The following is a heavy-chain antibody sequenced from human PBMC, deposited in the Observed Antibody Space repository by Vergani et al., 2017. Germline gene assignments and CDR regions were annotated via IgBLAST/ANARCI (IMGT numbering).Heavy chain of an antibody. CDR1: GYTFTSYY. J-gene: IGHJ4*02. V-gene: IGHV1-46*01. CDR3: ARDIRRGYNLGSGEALHY. D-gene: IGHD5-24*01. Sequence: VQLVQSGAEVKKPGASVKVSCKASGYTFTSYYMHWVRQAPGQGLEWMGIINPSGGSTSYAQKFQGRVTMTRETSTSTVYMELSSLRSEDTAVYYCARDIRRGYNLGSGEALHYWGQGTLVTVAS. CDR2: INPSGGST.